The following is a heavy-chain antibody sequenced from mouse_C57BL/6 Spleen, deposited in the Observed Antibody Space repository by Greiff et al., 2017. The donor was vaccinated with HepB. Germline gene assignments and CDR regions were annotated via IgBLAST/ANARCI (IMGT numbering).Heavy chain of an antibody. CDR1: GYTFTSYW. CDR2: INPSNGGT. J-gene: IGHJ1*03. Sequence: QVQLQQPGTELVKPGASVKLSCKASGYTFTSYWMHWVKQRPGQGLEWIGNINPSNGGTNYNEKFKSKATLTVDKSSSTAYMQLSSLTSEDSAVYYCARGGYYGSSRYWSFDVWGKGTTVTVSS. V-gene: IGHV1-53*01. CDR3: ARGGYYGSSRYWSFDV. D-gene: IGHD1-1*01.